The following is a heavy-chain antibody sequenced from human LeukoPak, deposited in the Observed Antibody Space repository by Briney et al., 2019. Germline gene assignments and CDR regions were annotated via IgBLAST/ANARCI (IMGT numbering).Heavy chain of an antibody. CDR3: ASGGYYDSSGYYPNAFDI. CDR2: IYYSGST. D-gene: IGHD3-22*01. CDR1: GGSISSGDYY. V-gene: IGHV4-30-4*01. Sequence: SQTLSLTCTVSGGSISSGDYYWSWIRQPPGKGLEWIGYIYYSGSTYYNPSLKSRVTISVDTSKNQFSLKLSSVTAADTAVYYCASGGYYDSSGYYPNAFDIWGQGTMVTVSS. J-gene: IGHJ3*02.